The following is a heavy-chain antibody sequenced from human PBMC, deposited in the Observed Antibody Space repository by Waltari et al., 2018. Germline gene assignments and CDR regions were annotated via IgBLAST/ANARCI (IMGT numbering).Heavy chain of an antibody. CDR2: ISNIGGST. V-gene: IGHV3-23*04. D-gene: IGHD3-3*01. CDR1: GFPFSSYA. J-gene: IGHJ4*02. CDR3: AKEGDYDFWSGYYTGGPDY. Sequence: EVQLVESGGGLVQPGGSLRLSCAASGFPFSSYAMRWVRQAPGKGLEWVSTISNIGGSTYSPDSVKGRFTISRDNSKNTLYLQMNSLRAEDTAVYYCAKEGDYDFWSGYYTGGPDYWGQGTLVTVSS.